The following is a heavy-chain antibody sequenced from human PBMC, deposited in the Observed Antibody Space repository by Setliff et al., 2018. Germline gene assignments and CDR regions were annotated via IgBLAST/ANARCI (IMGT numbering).Heavy chain of an antibody. CDR1: EFTVNSNF. CDR2: IYIGGQT. Sequence: GGSLRLSCVGSEFTVNSNFMTWVRQAPGKGLEWLSVIYIGGQTFHADSVKGRFTISRDDSKATLYLQMNNLRVEDTALYSCARDGVSYAMDVWGHGTTVTVSS. J-gene: IGHJ6*02. CDR3: ARDGVSYAMDV. V-gene: IGHV3-66*01.